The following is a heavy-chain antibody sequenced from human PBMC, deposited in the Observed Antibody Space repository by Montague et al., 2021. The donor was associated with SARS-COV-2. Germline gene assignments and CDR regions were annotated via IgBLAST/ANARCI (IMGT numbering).Heavy chain of an antibody. CDR1: SGSIISSGYY. CDR3: ARGMIRGVTTPFDY. D-gene: IGHD3-10*01. CDR2: IYYSGTA. Sequence: SETLSLTCSVSSGSIISSGYYWGRIRQPPGKELEWIGNIYYSGTAYYNPSLQSRGTISVDTSKNHLSLRLSSVTAADTAVYFCARGMIRGVTTPFDYRGQGSQVTVSS. J-gene: IGHJ4*02. V-gene: IGHV4-39*02.